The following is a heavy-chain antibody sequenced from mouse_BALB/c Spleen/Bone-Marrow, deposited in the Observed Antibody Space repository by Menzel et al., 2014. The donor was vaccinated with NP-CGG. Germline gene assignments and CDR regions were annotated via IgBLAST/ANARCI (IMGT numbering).Heavy chain of an antibody. CDR2: IDPSTSET. CDR3: ARRTPSMDY. J-gene: IGHJ4*01. Sequence: QVQLQQPGPDLVRPGSSVKMSCKASDYTFTTYWMHWVKQRPGQGLEWIGMIDPSTSETRSNQKFKDKATLIVDKSSNTPHMRLRSVTSEDSAVYYSARRTPSMDYWGHRTSLTASS. CDR1: DYTFTTYW. V-gene: IGHV1-52*01.